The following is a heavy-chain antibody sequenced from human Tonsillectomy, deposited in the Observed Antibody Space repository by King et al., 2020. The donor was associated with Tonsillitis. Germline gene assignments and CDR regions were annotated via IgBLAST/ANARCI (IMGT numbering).Heavy chain of an antibody. Sequence: QLQESGPGLVKPSETLSLTCTVSGVSISRYFWSWIRQSPVKGLEWIGYIHSIVNTNYNPSLKSRVTISSDTSTDQVSLKLTSVTAADTAVYYCARTGGNYFVAHAFDIWGQGTLVTVSS. D-gene: IGHD4-23*01. J-gene: IGHJ4*02. CDR2: IHSIVNT. CDR3: ARTGGNYFVAHAFDI. V-gene: IGHV4-59*01. CDR1: GVSISRYF.